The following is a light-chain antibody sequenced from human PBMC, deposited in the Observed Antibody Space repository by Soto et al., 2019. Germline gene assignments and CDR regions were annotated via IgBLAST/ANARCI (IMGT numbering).Light chain of an antibody. V-gene: IGKV1-9*01. CDR1: QGISSY. Sequence: DVQLTQSPSFLSASVRDRVTITCRASQGISSYLAWYQHRLGSPPKLLIFDASNLGRGVPSRFSGGGSGTQFTLNISSLRPDDVATYYCQQYSGPRTFGQGTKVE. CDR3: QQYSGPRT. J-gene: IGKJ1*01. CDR2: DAS.